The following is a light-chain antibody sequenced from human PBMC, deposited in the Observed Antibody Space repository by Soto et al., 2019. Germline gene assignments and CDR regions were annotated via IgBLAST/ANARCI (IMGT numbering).Light chain of an antibody. CDR1: QSISSY. V-gene: IGKV1-39*01. CDR2: AAS. Sequence: DIQMTQSPSSLSASVGDRVTITCRASQSISSYLNWYQQKPGKAPKLLIYAASSLQSGVPSRFSGSGSGTDFTLTISSLQPEDFATYYCQQSYSTPPMYTFGQGTQLEIK. CDR3: QQSYSTPPMYT. J-gene: IGKJ2*01.